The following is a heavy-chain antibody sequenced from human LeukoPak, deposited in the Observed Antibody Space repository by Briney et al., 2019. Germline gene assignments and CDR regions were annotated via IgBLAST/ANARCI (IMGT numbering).Heavy chain of an antibody. V-gene: IGHV4-39*01. CDR1: GGSISDSNYY. CDR3: ARQSTIAAARIDP. Sequence: SSETLSLTCTVSGGSISDSNYYWGWLRQPPGRGLVWIGNIYYSGSTYYSPSLKSRVTVSVDTSKNQFSLKLSSVTAADTAVYYCARQSTIAAARIDPWGQGTLVTVSS. J-gene: IGHJ5*02. CDR2: IYYSGST. D-gene: IGHD6-25*01.